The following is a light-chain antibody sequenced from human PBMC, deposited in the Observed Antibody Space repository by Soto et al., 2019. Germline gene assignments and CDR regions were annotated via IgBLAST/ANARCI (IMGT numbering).Light chain of an antibody. CDR2: DAS. V-gene: IGKV3-11*01. CDR1: QSVSSH. J-gene: IGKJ5*01. Sequence: EIVLTQSPATLSLSPGERANLSCRTSQSVSSHFAWYQQKPGQPPRLPISDASNRATGIPARFSGSGSGTDFTLTISSLEPEDFAVYYCQQRNNWPPSITFGPGTRLEIK. CDR3: QQRNNWPPSIT.